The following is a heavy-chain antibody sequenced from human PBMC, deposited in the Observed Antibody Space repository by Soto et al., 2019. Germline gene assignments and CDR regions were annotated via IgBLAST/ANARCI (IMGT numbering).Heavy chain of an antibody. Sequence: PGGSLRLSCAASGFTFSSYWMHWVRQVPGKGLVWVSRISSDGSITNYADSVKGRFSISRDNAKNTLYLQMNSLRAEDTAVYYCARARGGVQHWSQGTLVTVSS. D-gene: IGHD3-10*01. J-gene: IGHJ1*01. CDR3: ARARGGVQH. CDR2: ISSDGSIT. V-gene: IGHV3-74*01. CDR1: GFTFSSYW.